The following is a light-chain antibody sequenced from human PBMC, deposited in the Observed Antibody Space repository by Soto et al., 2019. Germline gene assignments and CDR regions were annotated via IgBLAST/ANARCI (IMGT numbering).Light chain of an antibody. V-gene: IGKV4-1*01. CDR1: QSVLYSSNNKNY. CDR3: QQYYSTPLT. Sequence: DIVMTPSPASLAVSLGERATINCKSSQSVLYSSNNKNYLAWYQQKPGQPPKLLIYWASTRESGVPDRFSGSGSGTDFTLTISSLQAEDVAVYYCQQYYSTPLTFGGGTKVDIK. CDR2: WAS. J-gene: IGKJ4*01.